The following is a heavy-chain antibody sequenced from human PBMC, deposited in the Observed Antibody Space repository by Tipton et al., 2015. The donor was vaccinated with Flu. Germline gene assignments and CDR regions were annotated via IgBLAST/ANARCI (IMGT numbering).Heavy chain of an antibody. J-gene: IGHJ6*02. D-gene: IGHD4/OR15-4a*01. CDR2: IYSGGST. CDR3: ARDRTSYDYYYYYGMDV. V-gene: IGHV3-53*04. Sequence: SLRLSCAASGFTVSSNYMSWVRQAPGKGLEWASVIYSGGSTYYADSVKGRFTISRHNSKNTLYLQMNSLRAEDTAVYYCARDRTSYDYYYYYGMDVWGQGTTVTVSS. CDR1: GFTVSSNY.